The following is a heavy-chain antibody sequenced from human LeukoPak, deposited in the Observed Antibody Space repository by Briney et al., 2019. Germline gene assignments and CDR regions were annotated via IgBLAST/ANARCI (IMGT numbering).Heavy chain of an antibody. Sequence: RSGGSLRLSCAASGFTFSTFAMIWVRQPPGKGLEWVSSIFPSGGEIHYADSVRGRFTISRDNSRNTVYLEVNSLREEDTAVYYCARELVTRQYFFDNSGSFEAFDIWGQGTLVTVSS. V-gene: IGHV3-23*01. CDR3: ARELVTRQYFFDNSGSFEAFDI. CDR1: GFTFSTFA. J-gene: IGHJ3*02. D-gene: IGHD3-22*01. CDR2: IFPSGGEI.